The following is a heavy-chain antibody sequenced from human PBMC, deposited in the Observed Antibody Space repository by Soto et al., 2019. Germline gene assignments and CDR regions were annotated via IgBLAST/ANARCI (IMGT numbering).Heavy chain of an antibody. CDR2: INPSGGST. CDR1: GYTFTSYY. D-gene: IGHD3-22*01. J-gene: IGHJ4*02. V-gene: IGHV1-46*01. Sequence: ASVKVSCKASGYTFTSYYMHWVRQAPGQGLEWMGIINPSGGSTSYAQKFQGRVTMTRDTSTSTVYMELSSLRSEDTAVYYCARDLRGYYDSSGSYPEYFDYWGQGTLVTVSS. CDR3: ARDLRGYYDSSGSYPEYFDY.